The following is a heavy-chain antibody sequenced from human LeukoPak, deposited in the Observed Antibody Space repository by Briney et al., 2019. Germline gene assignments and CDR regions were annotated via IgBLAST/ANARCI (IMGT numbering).Heavy chain of an antibody. V-gene: IGHV4-34*01. D-gene: IGHD1-7*01. J-gene: IGHJ4*02. CDR1: GGSFSGYY. CDR3: ARSGGITGTSY. CDR2: INHSGST. Sequence: SETLSLTCAVYGGSFSGYYWSWIRQPPGKGLEWIGEINHSGSTNYNPSLKSRVTISVDTSKNQFYLKLSSVTAADTAVYYCARSGGITGTSYWGQGTLVTVSS.